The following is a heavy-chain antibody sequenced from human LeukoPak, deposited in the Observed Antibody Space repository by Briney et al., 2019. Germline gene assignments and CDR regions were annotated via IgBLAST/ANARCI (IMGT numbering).Heavy chain of an antibody. CDR1: GFTFSHYW. J-gene: IGHJ4*02. V-gene: IGHV3-74*01. Sequence: GESLRLSCAASGFTFSHYWMHWVRQGLGKGLEWVARCNPDGSDTTYAESVKGRFTISRDNSKNTLYLQMNSLRAEDTAVYYCANSEYDFWSGYPDYWGQGTLVTVSS. CDR3: ANSEYDFWSGYPDY. CDR2: CNPDGSDT. D-gene: IGHD3-3*01.